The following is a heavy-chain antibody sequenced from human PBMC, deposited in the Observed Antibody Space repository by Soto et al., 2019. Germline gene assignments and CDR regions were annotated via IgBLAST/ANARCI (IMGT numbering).Heavy chain of an antibody. Sequence: EVQLVESGGGLVQPGESLRLSCAAFGFAFSDHYMDWVRQAPGKGLEWVGRIRNKVNSYRTEYAASVKGRFTISGDDSKNSLHLQMNSLETDDTAVYYCARGRSGSGYSGYDFDYWGQGTLVTVSS. CDR1: GFAFSDHY. CDR2: IRNKVNSYRT. J-gene: IGHJ4*02. CDR3: ARGRSGSGYSGYDFDY. D-gene: IGHD5-12*01. V-gene: IGHV3-72*01.